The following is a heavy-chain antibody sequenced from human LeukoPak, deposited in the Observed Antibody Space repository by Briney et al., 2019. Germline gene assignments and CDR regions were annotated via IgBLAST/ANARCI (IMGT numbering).Heavy chain of an antibody. J-gene: IGHJ4*02. CDR1: GFTVSSNY. CDR3: ARVGDYVWGSYRVTVFDY. CDR2: IRSRSNYI. Sequence: GGSLRLSCAASGFTVSSNYMSWVRQAPGKGLEWVSSIRSRSNYIYYADSLKGRFAISRDNAKNSLYLQMNSLRAEDAAVYYCARVGDYVWGSYRVTVFDYWGQGTLVTVSS. V-gene: IGHV3-21*01. D-gene: IGHD3-16*02.